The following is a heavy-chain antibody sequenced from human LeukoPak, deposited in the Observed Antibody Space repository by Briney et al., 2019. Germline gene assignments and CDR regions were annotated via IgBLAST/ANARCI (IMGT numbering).Heavy chain of an antibody. J-gene: IGHJ3*02. V-gene: IGHV1-2*02. CDR3: ARVIAAGFAFDI. Sequence: ASVKVSCKASGYTFTGYYMDWVRQAPGQGLEWMGWINPNSGGTNYAQKFQGRVTMTRDTSISTAYMELSRLRSDDTAVYYCARVIAAGFAFDIWGQGTMVTVSS. CDR2: INPNSGGT. CDR1: GYTFTGYY. D-gene: IGHD6-13*01.